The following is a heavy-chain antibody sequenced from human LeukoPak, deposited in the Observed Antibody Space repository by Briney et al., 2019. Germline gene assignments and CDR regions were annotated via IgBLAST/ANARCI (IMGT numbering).Heavy chain of an antibody. V-gene: IGHV1-69*13. CDR1: GGTFSSYA. CDR2: IIPIFGTA. Sequence: ASVKVSCKASGGTFSSYAISWVRQAPGQGLEWMGGIIPIFGTANYAQKFQGRVAITADESTSTAYMELSSLRSEDTAIYYCARDNSVGDNAWWFDPWGQGTLVTVSS. D-gene: IGHD1-26*01. J-gene: IGHJ5*02. CDR3: ARDNSVGDNAWWFDP.